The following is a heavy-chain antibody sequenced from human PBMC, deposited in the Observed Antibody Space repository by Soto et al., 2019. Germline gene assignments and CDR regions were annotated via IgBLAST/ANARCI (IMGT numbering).Heavy chain of an antibody. CDR1: GFTCSSYD. CDR2: ILVGGST. CDR3: AKATATGGGAFDI. V-gene: IGHV3-23*01. Sequence: EVQMLESGGGLVQPGGSLRLSCAASGFTCSSYDMSWVRQAPGKGLEWVSTILVGGSTHYPDYVKGRFTISRDNSKNTVFLQMNSLTAGDTAVYYCAKATATGGGAFDICGQGTMVTVSS. J-gene: IGHJ3*02. D-gene: IGHD2-8*02.